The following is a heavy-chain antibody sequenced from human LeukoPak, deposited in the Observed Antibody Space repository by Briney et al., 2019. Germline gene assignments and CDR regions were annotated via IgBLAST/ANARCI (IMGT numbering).Heavy chain of an antibody. CDR2: INHSGST. Sequence: SETLSLTCAVYGGSFSGYYWSWIRQPPGKGLEWIGEINHSGSTNYNPSLKSRATISVDTSKNQFSLKLSSVTAADTAVYYCARVRGYYDSSGYSPRGYFQHWGQGTLVTVSS. CDR1: GGSFSGYY. J-gene: IGHJ1*01. CDR3: ARVRGYYDSSGYSPRGYFQH. D-gene: IGHD3-22*01. V-gene: IGHV4-34*01.